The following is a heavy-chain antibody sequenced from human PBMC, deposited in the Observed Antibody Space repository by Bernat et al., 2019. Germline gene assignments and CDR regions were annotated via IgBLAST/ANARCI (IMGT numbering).Heavy chain of an antibody. CDR1: GFTFSDYY. J-gene: IGHJ6*03. CDR3: ARGTSTSAPYMDV. Sequence: QVQMVESGGGLVKPGGSLRLSCAASGFTFSDYYMSWIRQAPGKGLDWVSYISSSSYTNYADSVKGRFTISRDNAKNSLYLQMNSLRAEDTAVYYCARGTSTSAPYMDVWGKGTTVTVSS. V-gene: IGHV3-11*05. CDR2: ISSSSYT.